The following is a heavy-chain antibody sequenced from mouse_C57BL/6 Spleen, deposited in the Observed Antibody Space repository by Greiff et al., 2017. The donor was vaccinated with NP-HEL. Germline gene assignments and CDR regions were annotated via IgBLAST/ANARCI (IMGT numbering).Heavy chain of an antibody. Sequence: VQLKQSGGGLVKPGGSLKLSCAASGFTFSDYGMHWVRQAPEKGLEWVAYISSGSSTIYYADTVKGRFTISRDNAKNTLFLQMTRMRSEDTAIFYCARDGHSWFAYWGQGTLVTVSA. J-gene: IGHJ3*01. CDR2: ISSGSSTI. CDR3: ARDGHSWFAY. CDR1: GFTFSDYG. V-gene: IGHV5-17*01. D-gene: IGHD2-3*01.